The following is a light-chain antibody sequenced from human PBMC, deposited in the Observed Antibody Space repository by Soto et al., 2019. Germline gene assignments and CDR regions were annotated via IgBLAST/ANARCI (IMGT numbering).Light chain of an antibody. CDR2: NNN. CDR3: AAWDDTLNGLV. J-gene: IGLJ3*02. Sequence: QSVLTQPPSASGTPGQRISISCSGRTSNIGSNIVAWYQHLPGTAPKLLIYNNNQRPSGVPDRFFGSKSGSSASLAISGLQPDDESHYYCAAWDDTLNGLVFGGGTKVTVL. V-gene: IGLV1-44*01. CDR1: TSNIGSNI.